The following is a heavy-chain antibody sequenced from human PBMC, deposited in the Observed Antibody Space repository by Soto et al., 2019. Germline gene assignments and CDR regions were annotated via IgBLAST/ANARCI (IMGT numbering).Heavy chain of an antibody. CDR1: GDSTSYYY. CDR2: VYHSGST. V-gene: IGHV4-59*08. CDR3: AIGYMDWFDP. Sequence: PSETLSLTRTVSGDSTSYYYWSWIRVAPGEGLEWIGSVYHSGSTNYNPSLKSRVTILRDSSKAQFPLKLNSATAADTAVYYCAIGYMDWFDPWGQGTLVTVSS. D-gene: IGHD2-2*02. J-gene: IGHJ5*02.